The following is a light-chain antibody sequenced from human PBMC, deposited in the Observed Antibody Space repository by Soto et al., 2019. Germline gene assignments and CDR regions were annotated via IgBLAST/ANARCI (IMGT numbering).Light chain of an antibody. CDR1: QSIRRS. CDR2: AAS. J-gene: IGKJ1*01. V-gene: IGKV1-39*01. Sequence: DIQMTQSPSSLSASVEDRFTITCRASQSIRRSLNWYQQKPGKAPNLLIYAASSLQTGVPSRFTGSGSGTDFTLTISNLQPEDFGVYYCQQTYSSPRTFGQGTKVDI. CDR3: QQTYSSPRT.